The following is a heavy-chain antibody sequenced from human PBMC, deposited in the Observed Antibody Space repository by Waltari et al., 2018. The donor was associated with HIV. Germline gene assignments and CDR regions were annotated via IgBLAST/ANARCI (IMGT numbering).Heavy chain of an antibody. CDR2: STPNSGCT. CDR3: AREGGKSVYGEFGY. CDR1: GYTFTDHH. V-gene: IGHV1-2*02. Sequence: QVQLVQSGAEVKKPGASVKVSCKASGYTFTDHHIHWIRQAPGQGFEWMGGSTPNSGCTNYAPKLQGRVTLTRDTSISTAYMELTRLTSDDTAVYYCAREGGKSVYGEFGYWGQGTLVTVSS. J-gene: IGHJ4*02. D-gene: IGHD4-17*01.